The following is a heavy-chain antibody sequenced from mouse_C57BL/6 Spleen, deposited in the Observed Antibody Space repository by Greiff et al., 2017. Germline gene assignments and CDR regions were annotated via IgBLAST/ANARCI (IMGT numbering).Heavy chain of an antibody. V-gene: IGHV5-16*02. Sequence: EVQVVESEGGLVQPGSSMKLSCTASGFTFSDYYMAWVRQVPEKGLEWVANINYDGSSTYYLDSLKSRFIISRDNAKNILYLQMSSLKSEDTATYYCARRGYYRDFDVWGTGTTVTVSS. CDR1: GFTFSDYY. CDR2: INYDGSST. D-gene: IGHD2-14*01. CDR3: ARRGYYRDFDV. J-gene: IGHJ1*03.